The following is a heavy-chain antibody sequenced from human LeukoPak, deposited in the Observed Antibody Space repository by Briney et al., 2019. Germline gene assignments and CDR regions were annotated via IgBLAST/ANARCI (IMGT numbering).Heavy chain of an antibody. CDR2: INHSGST. CDR1: GGSFSGYY. CDR3: ARVLSGYCSSTSCQGWFDP. V-gene: IGHV4-34*01. J-gene: IGHJ5*02. D-gene: IGHD2-2*01. Sequence: PSETLSLTCAVYGGSFSGYYWSWIRQPPGKGLEWIGEINHSGSTNYNPSLKSRVTISVDTSKNQFSLKLSSVTAADTAVYYCARVLSGYCSSTSCQGWFDPWGQGTLVTVSS.